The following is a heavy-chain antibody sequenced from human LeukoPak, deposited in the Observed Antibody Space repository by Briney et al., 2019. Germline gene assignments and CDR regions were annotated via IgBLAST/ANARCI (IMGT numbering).Heavy chain of an antibody. CDR3: ARLTTADYGDYFDY. J-gene: IGHJ4*02. Sequence: GGSLRVSCAASGFTFSSYGMHWVRQAPGKGLEWVAVISYDGSNKYYADSVKGRFTISRDNSKNTLYLQMNSLRAEDTAVYYCARLTTADYGDYFDYWGQGTLVTVSS. CDR1: GFTFSSYG. V-gene: IGHV3-30*03. D-gene: IGHD4-17*01. CDR2: ISYDGSNK.